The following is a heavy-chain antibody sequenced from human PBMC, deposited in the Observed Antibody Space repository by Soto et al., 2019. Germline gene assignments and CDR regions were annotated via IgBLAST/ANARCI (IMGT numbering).Heavy chain of an antibody. J-gene: IGHJ5*02. V-gene: IGHV5-10-1*01. CDR2: IDPRDSYT. CDR1: GYTFTTFW. CDR3: ARLYCSSSTCDSWFDP. Sequence: GESLKISCTGFGYTFTTFWISWVRQMPGRGLEWMGRIDPRDSYTNYSPSFQGHVTISGDKSISTVYLQWASLKASDTAMYYCARLYCSSSTCDSWFDPWGQGTLVTVPQ. D-gene: IGHD2-2*01.